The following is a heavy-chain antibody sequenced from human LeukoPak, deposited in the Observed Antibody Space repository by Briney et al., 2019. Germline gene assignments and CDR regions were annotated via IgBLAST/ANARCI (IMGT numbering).Heavy chain of an antibody. V-gene: IGHV4-34*01. CDR3: ARGQKRLFLSPGPCYGMDV. CDR1: GGSFSGYY. J-gene: IGHJ6*02. D-gene: IGHD2/OR15-2a*01. Sequence: DPSETLSLTCAVYGGSFSGYYWSWIRQPPGKGLEWIGEINHSGSTNYNPSLKSRVTISVDTSKNQFSLKLSSVTAADTAVYYCARGQKRLFLSPGPCYGMDVWGQGTTVTVSS. CDR2: INHSGST.